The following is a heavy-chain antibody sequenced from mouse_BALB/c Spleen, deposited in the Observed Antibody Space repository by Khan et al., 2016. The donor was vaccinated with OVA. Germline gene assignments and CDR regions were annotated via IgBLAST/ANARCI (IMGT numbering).Heavy chain of an antibody. Sequence: VQLQESGPELVKTGASVKMSCKASGYTFSDFLISWLKQRPGQGLEWIGEIYPGSDYTYYNEKFKGKATLTSDTSSNTAYMQLSSLTSEDSAVYFCARAGYGGFAYWGQGTLVTVSA. V-gene: IGHV1-77*01. D-gene: IGHD2-14*01. CDR3: ARAGYGGFAY. CDR2: IYPGSDYT. CDR1: GYTFSDFL. J-gene: IGHJ3*01.